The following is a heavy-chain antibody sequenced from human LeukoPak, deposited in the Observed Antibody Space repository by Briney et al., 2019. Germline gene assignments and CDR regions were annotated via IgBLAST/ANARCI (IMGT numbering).Heavy chain of an antibody. D-gene: IGHD3-10*01. CDR3: AKGYYYGSGTYADPFDY. V-gene: IGHV4-30-2*01. Sequence: SETLSLTCAVSGGSISSGGYSWNWIRQPPGKGLEWIGNIHYSGTTYYNPSLKSRVTISVDRSKSQFSLKLSSVTAADTAVYYCAKGYYYGSGTYADPFDYWGQGTLVTVSP. CDR2: IHYSGTT. CDR1: GGSISSGGYS. J-gene: IGHJ4*02.